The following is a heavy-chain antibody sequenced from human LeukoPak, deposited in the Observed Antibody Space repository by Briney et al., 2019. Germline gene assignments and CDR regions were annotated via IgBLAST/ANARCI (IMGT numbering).Heavy chain of an antibody. V-gene: IGHV3-33*01. CDR3: ARDRSIGLGLDY. J-gene: IGHJ4*02. CDR1: GFTFSSHG. D-gene: IGHD6-6*01. Sequence: GGSLRLSCAASGFTFSSHGMHWVRQAPGKGPEWMAVIWNDGSNKYYADSVKGRFTISRDNSKNTLYLQMNSLRAEDTAVYYCARDRSIGLGLDYWGQGTLVTVSS. CDR2: IWNDGSNK.